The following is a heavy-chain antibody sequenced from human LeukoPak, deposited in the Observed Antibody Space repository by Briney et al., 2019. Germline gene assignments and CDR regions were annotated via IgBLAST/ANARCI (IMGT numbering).Heavy chain of an antibody. CDR2: ISSSSGYT. CDR1: GFTFSDYY. J-gene: IGHJ4*02. CDR3: ASPAAGTNSDF. Sequence: GGPLRLSCAASGFTFSDYYMSWIRQAPGKGLEWVSYISSSSGYTNYADSVKGRFTISRDNVKNSLYLQMNSLRAEDTAVYYCASPAAGTNSDFWGQGTLVTVSS. V-gene: IGHV3-11*03. D-gene: IGHD6-13*01.